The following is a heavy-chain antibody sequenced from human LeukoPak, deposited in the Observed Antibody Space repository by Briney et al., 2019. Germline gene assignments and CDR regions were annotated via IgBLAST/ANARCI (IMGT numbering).Heavy chain of an antibody. V-gene: IGHV1-69-2*01. Sequence: ASVKISCKVSGYTFTDYYMHWVQQAPGKGLEWMGLVDPEDGETIYAEKFQGRVTITADTSTDTAHMELSSLRSEDTAVYYCARDQHDTAIGQWGQGTLVTVSS. CDR2: VDPEDGET. J-gene: IGHJ4*02. CDR3: ARDQHDTAIGQ. CDR1: GYTFTDYY. D-gene: IGHD5-18*01.